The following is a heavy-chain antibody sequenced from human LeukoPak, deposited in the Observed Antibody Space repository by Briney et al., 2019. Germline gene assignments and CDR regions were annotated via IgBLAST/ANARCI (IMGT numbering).Heavy chain of an antibody. CDR3: AREEGGYFDY. CDR1: GFTLSSYE. J-gene: IGHJ4*02. D-gene: IGHD3-16*01. V-gene: IGHV3-48*03. CDR2: INSRGSTI. Sequence: PGGSLRLSCAASGFTLSSYEMNWVRQAPGKGLEWVSYINSRGSTIYYADSVKGRFTISRDNAKNSLYLQMSSLRAEDTALYYCAREEGGYFDYWGQGTLVTVSS.